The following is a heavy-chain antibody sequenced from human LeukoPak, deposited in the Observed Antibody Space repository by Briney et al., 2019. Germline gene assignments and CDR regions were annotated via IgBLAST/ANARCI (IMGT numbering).Heavy chain of an antibody. J-gene: IGHJ4*02. CDR3: ARSEPSFYFDS. Sequence: SGTLSLTCAVSGGSISSSNFWSWGRPPPGKGLEWIGEIYHSGSTNYNPSLMSRVTISVDKSKNQFSLLLSSVTAADTAVYYCARSEPSFYFDSWGQGTLVTVSS. CDR1: GGSISSSNF. CDR2: IYHSGST. V-gene: IGHV4-4*02.